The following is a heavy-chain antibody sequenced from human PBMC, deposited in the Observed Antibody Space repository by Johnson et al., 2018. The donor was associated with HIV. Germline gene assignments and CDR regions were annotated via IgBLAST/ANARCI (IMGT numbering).Heavy chain of an antibody. V-gene: IGHV3-74*01. CDR2: PNNDGSTK. D-gene: IGHD3-16*02. Sequence: VQLVESGGGLVQPGGSLRLSCAASGLSFSRSWMHWVRQAPGKGLAWVSRPNNDGSTKTYADSVKGRFTVSRDKVKNTLHLLMNSLRAEDTAVYYCAREWGVITFGGVIPRNAFDIWGQGTMVTVSS. J-gene: IGHJ3*02. CDR3: AREWGVITFGGVIPRNAFDI. CDR1: GLSFSRSW.